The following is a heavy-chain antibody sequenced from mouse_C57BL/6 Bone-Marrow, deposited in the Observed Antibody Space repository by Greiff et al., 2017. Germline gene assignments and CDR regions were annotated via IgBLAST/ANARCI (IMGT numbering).Heavy chain of an antibody. J-gene: IGHJ2*01. V-gene: IGHV1-69*01. CDR2: IDPSDSYT. CDR1: GYTFTSYW. D-gene: IGHD1-1*01. Sequence: VQLQQPGAELVMPGASVKLSCKASGYTFTSYWMHWVKQRPGQGLEWIGEIDPSDSYTNYNQKFKGKSTLTVAKSSSTAYMQLSSLTSEDSAVFYCARDYGSPYYFDYWGQGTTLTVSS. CDR3: ARDYGSPYYFDY.